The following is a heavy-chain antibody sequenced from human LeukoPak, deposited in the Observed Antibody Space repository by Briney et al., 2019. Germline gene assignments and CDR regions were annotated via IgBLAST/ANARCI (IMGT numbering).Heavy chain of an antibody. J-gene: IGHJ4*02. V-gene: IGHV1-69*13. CDR2: IIPIFGTA. CDR3: AGGYYGSGSLDC. D-gene: IGHD3-10*01. Sequence: SVKVSCKASGGAFSSYAISWVRQAPGQGLEWMGGIIPIFGTANYAQKFQGRVTITADESTSTAYMELSSLRSEDTAVYYCAGGYYGSGSLDCWGQGTLVTVSS. CDR1: GGAFSSYA.